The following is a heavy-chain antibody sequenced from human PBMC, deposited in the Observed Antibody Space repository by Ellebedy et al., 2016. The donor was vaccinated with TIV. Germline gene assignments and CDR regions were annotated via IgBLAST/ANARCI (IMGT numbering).Heavy chain of an antibody. CDR2: ISHDGISK. D-gene: IGHD6-19*01. V-gene: IGHV3-30*03. Sequence: PGGSLRLSCAASGFAVSSYGMHWVRQAPGKGLELVTIISHDGISKYYVDSVKGRFTISRDNSKNTVYLQMNSLTAEDTAVYYCARDPYSSGWYNWFDPWGQGTLVTVSS. J-gene: IGHJ5*02. CDR3: ARDPYSSGWYNWFDP. CDR1: GFAVSSYG.